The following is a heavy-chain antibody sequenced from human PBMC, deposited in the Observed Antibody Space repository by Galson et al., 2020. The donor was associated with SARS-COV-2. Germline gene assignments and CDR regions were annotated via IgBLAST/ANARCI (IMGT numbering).Heavy chain of an antibody. CDR1: GFTFSTYG. D-gene: IGHD3-3*01. CDR2: IRYDGSNK. CDR3: AKDHPSRYDFWSDDSANYYYYGMDV. V-gene: IGHV3-30*02. Sequence: GGSLRLSCAASGFTFSTYGMHWVRQAPGKGLELVAFIRYDGSNKYYADSVKGRFTISRDNSKNTLYLQMNSLTAEDTAVYYCAKDHPSRYDFWSDDSANYYYYGMDVWGQGTTVTVSS. J-gene: IGHJ6*02.